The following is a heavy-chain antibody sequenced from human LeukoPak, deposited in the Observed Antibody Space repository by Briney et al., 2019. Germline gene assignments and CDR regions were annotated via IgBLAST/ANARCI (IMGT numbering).Heavy chain of an antibody. V-gene: IGHV4-59*01. Sequence: PSETLSLTCTVSVDSISGYYWSWIRQPPGKGLEWIGYMYYSGNTNYNPSLKSRLTTSLDTSKNQFSLKLSSVTAADTAVYYCARGKYYSDYWGQGTLVTVSS. CDR2: MYYSGNT. CDR3: ARGKYYSDY. CDR1: VDSISGYY. J-gene: IGHJ4*02.